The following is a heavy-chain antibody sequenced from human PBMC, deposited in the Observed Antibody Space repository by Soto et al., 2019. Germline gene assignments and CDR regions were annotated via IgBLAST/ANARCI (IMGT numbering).Heavy chain of an antibody. CDR2: VNWNGGST. J-gene: IGHJ3*02. V-gene: IGHV3-20*04. CDR1: GFTFDNYG. D-gene: IGHD6-13*01. Sequence: EVQLVESGGSVVRPGGSLRLSCVASGFTFDNYGMTWVRQAPGKGLEWVSGVNWNGGSTEYADSVKGRFTISRDNAKNSLYLQMNSLRVEDTALYYCAGASSKKYSSSWFDAFDIWGQGTMVTVSS. CDR3: AGASSKKYSSSWFDAFDI.